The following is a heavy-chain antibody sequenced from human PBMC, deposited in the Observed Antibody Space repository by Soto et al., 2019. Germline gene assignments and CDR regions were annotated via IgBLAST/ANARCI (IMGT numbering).Heavy chain of an antibody. D-gene: IGHD3-3*01. Sequence: QITLNESGPTQVKPRQTLTLTCTFSGFSHTTSGVGVGWFRQSSGKAPAWLALIYWDDDKRYSPSLKSRLTITKDTSKNQVVLTMADLDPADTATYYCAHRVLRTVFGLVTTTAIYFDFWVQGTPVAVSS. CDR3: AHRVLRTVFGLVTTTAIYFDF. V-gene: IGHV2-5*02. CDR2: IYWDDDK. J-gene: IGHJ4*02. CDR1: GFSHTTSGVG.